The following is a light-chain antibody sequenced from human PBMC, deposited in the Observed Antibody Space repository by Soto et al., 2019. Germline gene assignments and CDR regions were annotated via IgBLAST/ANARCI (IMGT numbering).Light chain of an antibody. CDR2: WAS. Sequence: DIVMTPSPDSLAVSLGERAAITCRSSQSLLSTSNNKNFLAWYQQIPGQPPKLPLYWASARESGVPDRLSGSGSGTEFTLSISSLQPEDVAVYYCQQYYSSPLTFGGGTKVEIK. J-gene: IGKJ4*01. CDR1: QSLLSTSNNKNF. V-gene: IGKV4-1*01. CDR3: QQYYSSPLT.